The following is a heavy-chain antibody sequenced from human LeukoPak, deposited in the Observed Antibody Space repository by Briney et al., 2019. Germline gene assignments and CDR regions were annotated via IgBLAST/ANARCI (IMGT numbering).Heavy chain of an antibody. CDR2: INHSGST. J-gene: IGHJ4*02. CDR3: ARWSYTLEMAPIGFDY. D-gene: IGHD5-24*01. Sequence: SETLSLTCAVYGGSFSGYYWSWICQPPGKGREWIGEINHSGSTNYNPSLKSRVTISVDTSKNQFSLKLSSVTAADTAVYYCARWSYTLEMAPIGFDYWGQGTMVTVSS. V-gene: IGHV4-34*01. CDR1: GGSFSGYY.